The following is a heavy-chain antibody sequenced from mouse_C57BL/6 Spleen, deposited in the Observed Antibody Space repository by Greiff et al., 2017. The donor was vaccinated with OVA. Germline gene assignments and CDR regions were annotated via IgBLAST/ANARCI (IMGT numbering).Heavy chain of an antibody. CDR2: IAPNSGGT. J-gene: IGHJ2*01. D-gene: IGHD1-1*01. CDR3: ARGGITTVVARDYFDY. Sequence: QVHVKQSGAELVKPGASVKLSCKASGYTFTSYWMHWVKQRPGRGLEWIGRIAPNSGGTTYNEKFKSKATLTVDKPSSTAYMQLSSLTSEDSAVYYCARGGITTVVARDYFDYWGQGTTLTVSS. CDR1: GYTFTSYW. V-gene: IGHV1-72*01.